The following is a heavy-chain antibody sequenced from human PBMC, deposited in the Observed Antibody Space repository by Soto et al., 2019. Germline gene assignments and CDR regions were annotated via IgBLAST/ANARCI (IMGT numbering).Heavy chain of an antibody. Sequence: SVKVSCKASGGTFSSYAISWVRQAPGQGLEWMGGIIPIFGTANYAQKFQGRVTITADESTSTAYRELSSLRSEDTAVYYCAGIRITLIVVVTDRMHVRGQGPTVTVSS. CDR3: AGIRITLIVVVTDRMHV. V-gene: IGHV1-69*13. CDR2: IIPIFGTA. D-gene: IGHD3-22*01. CDR1: GGTFSSYA. J-gene: IGHJ6*02.